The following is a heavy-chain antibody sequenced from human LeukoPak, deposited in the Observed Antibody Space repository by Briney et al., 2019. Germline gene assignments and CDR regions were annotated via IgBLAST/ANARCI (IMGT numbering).Heavy chain of an antibody. Sequence: GGSLRLSCAASGFTFGSYSMSWVRQAPGKGLEWVSSISGSGDSTYYADSVKGRFTISRDNSKKTLYLQMSSLRAEDTALYYCAKEQRGYSGYMVGSCFDPWGQGTLVTVSS. V-gene: IGHV3-23*01. CDR2: ISGSGDST. CDR3: AKEQRGYSGYMVGSCFDP. CDR1: GFTFGSYS. D-gene: IGHD5-12*01. J-gene: IGHJ5*02.